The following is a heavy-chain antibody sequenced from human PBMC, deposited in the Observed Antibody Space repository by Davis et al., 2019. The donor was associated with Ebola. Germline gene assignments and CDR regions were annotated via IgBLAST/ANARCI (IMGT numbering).Heavy chain of an antibody. CDR3: ARAPPVADWGGMDV. Sequence: GESLKISCAASGFTFSDYYMSWIRQAPGKGLEWVSYISSSGSTIYYADSVKGRFTISRDNAKNSLYLQMNSLRAEHTAVYYCARAPPVADWGGMDVWGQGTTVTVSS. CDR2: ISSSGSTI. D-gene: IGHD3/OR15-3a*01. V-gene: IGHV3-11*01. CDR1: GFTFSDYY. J-gene: IGHJ6*02.